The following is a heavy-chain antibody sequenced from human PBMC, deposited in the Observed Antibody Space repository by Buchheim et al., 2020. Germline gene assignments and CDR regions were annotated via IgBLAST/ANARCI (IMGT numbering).Heavy chain of an antibody. J-gene: IGHJ4*02. CDR2: IWFDENFR. CDR1: GFAFSHYG. CDR3: GRDADF. V-gene: IGHV3-33*01. Sequence: QVQLVESGGGVVQPGRSLRLSCATSGFAFSHYGMHWGRQAPGKALAWVAGIWFDENFRAYADSVKGRFTISRDNSNNTLYLEMNSLRVEDTAVYYCGRDADFWGQGT.